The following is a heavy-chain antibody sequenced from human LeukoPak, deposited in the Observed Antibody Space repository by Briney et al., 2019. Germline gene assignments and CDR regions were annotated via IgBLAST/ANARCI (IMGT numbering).Heavy chain of an antibody. CDR2: INPNSGGT. D-gene: IGHD1-26*01. J-gene: IGHJ4*02. CDR3: ARDWSGSYEQ. Sequence: XQAPXXGREWMGWINPNSGGTNYAQKFQGRVTMTRDTSISTAYMELSRLRSDDTAVYYCARDWSGSYEQWGQGTLVSVSS. V-gene: IGHV1-2*02.